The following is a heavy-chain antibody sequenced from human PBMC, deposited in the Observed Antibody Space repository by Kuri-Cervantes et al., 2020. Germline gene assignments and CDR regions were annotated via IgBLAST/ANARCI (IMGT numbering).Heavy chain of an antibody. J-gene: IGHJ6*02. V-gene: IGHV3-30*18. Sequence: GGSLRLSCAASGFTFSSYGMHWVRQAPGKGLEWVAVISYDGSNKYYADSVKGRFTISRDNSKNTLYLQMNSLRAEDTAVYYCAKDLDTMIVVAHGMDVWGQGTTVTVSS. CDR3: AKDLDTMIVVAHGMDV. CDR1: GFTFSSYG. CDR2: ISYDGSNK. D-gene: IGHD3-22*01.